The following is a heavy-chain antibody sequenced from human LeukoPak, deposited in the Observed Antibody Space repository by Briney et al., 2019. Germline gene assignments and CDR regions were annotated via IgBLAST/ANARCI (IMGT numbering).Heavy chain of an antibody. CDR1: GFHFSSFW. CDR3: ARGTDGYCSGGSCYFYYFDY. D-gene: IGHD2-15*01. V-gene: IGHV3-7*04. J-gene: IGHJ4*02. CDR2: IKQDGSEK. Sequence: PGGSLRLSCAASGFHFSSFWMAWVRQAPGKGLEWVANIKQDGSEKYYVDSVKGRFTISRDNAKNSVSLQMNSLRAEDTAVYYCARGTDGYCSGGSCYFYYFDYWGQGTLVTVSS.